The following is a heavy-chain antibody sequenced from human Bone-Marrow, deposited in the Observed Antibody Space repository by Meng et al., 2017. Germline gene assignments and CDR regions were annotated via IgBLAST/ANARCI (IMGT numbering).Heavy chain of an antibody. CDR2: ISPYNGDT. CDR1: GYTFTGYY. Sequence: ASVKVSCKASGYTFTGYYMHWVRQAPGQGLEWMGWISPYNGDTKYAEKFQGRVTMTTDTSTTTVYMELSSLRSDETAVYYCSGDRGSGWYAYWGQGTLVTVSS. V-gene: IGHV1-2*02. J-gene: IGHJ4*02. CDR3: SGDRGSGWYAY. D-gene: IGHD6-19*01.